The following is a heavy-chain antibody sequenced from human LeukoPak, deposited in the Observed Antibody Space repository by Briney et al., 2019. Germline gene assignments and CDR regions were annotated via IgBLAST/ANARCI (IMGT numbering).Heavy chain of an antibody. Sequence: GASVKASCKASGYTFTSYGISWVRQAPGQGLEWMGWISAYNGNTNYAQKLQGRVTMTTDTSTSTAYMELRSLRSDDTAVYYCARGYGSGSYYNGVFDYWGQGTLVTVSS. V-gene: IGHV1-18*01. D-gene: IGHD3-10*01. CDR2: ISAYNGNT. J-gene: IGHJ4*02. CDR3: ARGYGSGSYYNGVFDY. CDR1: GYTFTSYG.